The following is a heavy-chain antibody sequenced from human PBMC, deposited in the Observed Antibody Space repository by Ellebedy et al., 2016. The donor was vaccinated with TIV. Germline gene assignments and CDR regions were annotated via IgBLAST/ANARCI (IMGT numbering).Heavy chain of an antibody. D-gene: IGHD6-19*01. CDR2: ISSSSNYI. CDR3: ARSKIIAVPGDNYYYALDV. Sequence: PGGSLRLSCAGSGFTFSSYTMNWVRQAPGKGLEWVSSISSSSNYIYYAASLRGRFTISRDNAKNSLYLQMNSLRAEDTAVFYCARSKIIAVPGDNYYYALDVWGQGTTVTVSS. J-gene: IGHJ6*02. V-gene: IGHV3-21*01. CDR1: GFTFSSYT.